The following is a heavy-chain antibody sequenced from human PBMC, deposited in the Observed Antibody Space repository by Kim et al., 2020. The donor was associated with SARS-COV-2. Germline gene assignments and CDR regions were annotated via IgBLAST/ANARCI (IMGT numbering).Heavy chain of an antibody. Sequence: GGSLRLSCAASGFTFSSYSMNWVRQAPGKGLEWVSCISSSSSNIYYADSVKGRFTISRDNAKNSLYLQMNSLRAEDTAVYYCARDGSNNQYINYYYYGIDVWGHGTTVTVSS. V-gene: IGHV3-21*01. CDR2: ISSSSSNI. CDR1: GFTFSSYS. D-gene: IGHD3-10*01. J-gene: IGHJ6*02. CDR3: ARDGSNNQYINYYYYGIDV.